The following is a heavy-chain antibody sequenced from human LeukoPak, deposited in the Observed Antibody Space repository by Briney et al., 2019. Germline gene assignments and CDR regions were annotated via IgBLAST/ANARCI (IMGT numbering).Heavy chain of an antibody. CDR1: GGSFSGYY. J-gene: IGHJ6*02. Sequence: PSETLSLTCAVYGGSFSGYYWSWIRQPPGKGLEWIGEINHSGSTNYNPSLKSRVTISVDTSKNQFSLKLSSVTAADTAVYYCAGGSFPPPTDSSGYYLGDYYYGMDVWGQGTTVTVSS. CDR2: INHSGST. D-gene: IGHD3-22*01. V-gene: IGHV4-34*01. CDR3: AGGSFPPPTDSSGYYLGDYYYGMDV.